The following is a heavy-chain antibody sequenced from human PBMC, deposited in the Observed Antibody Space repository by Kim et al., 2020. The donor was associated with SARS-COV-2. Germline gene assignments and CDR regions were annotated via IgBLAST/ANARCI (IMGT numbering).Heavy chain of an antibody. V-gene: IGHV4-34*01. J-gene: IGHJ5*02. CDR3: ARDRYSSSWKRDWFDP. CDR1: GGSFSGYY. CDR2: INHSGST. D-gene: IGHD6-13*01. Sequence: SETLSLTCAVYGGSFSGYYWSWIRQPPGKGLEWIGEINHSGSTNYNPSLESRVTISVDTSKNQFSLKLSSVTAADTAVYYCARDRYSSSWKRDWFDPWGQGTLVTVSS.